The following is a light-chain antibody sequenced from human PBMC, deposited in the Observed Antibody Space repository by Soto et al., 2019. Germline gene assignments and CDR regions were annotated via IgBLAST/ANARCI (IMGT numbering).Light chain of an antibody. V-gene: IGKV1-9*01. CDR3: QQLKSYPPT. Sequence: DIQLTQSPSFLSASVGDRVTITCRASQGISSYLAWYLQKPGKAPKLLIYAASTLQSGVPSRFSGSGSGTEFALTISSLQPEDSATYYCQQLKSYPPTFVQGTRLEI. J-gene: IGKJ5*01. CDR2: AAS. CDR1: QGISSY.